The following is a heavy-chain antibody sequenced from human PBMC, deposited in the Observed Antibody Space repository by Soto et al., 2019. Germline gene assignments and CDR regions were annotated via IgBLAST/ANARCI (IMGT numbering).Heavy chain of an antibody. CDR3: AKGGYSHGYIYH. D-gene: IGHD5-18*01. J-gene: IGHJ5*02. Sequence: EVQLLESGGGLVQPGGSLRLSCAASGFTFISYAMSWVRQAPGKGLEWVSSITSSGATTYYADSVKGRFIISRDNSKNTLHLQMNSLRAEDTAVYYCAKGGYSHGYIYHWGQGTLVTVSS. CDR1: GFTFISYA. CDR2: ITSSGATT. V-gene: IGHV3-23*01.